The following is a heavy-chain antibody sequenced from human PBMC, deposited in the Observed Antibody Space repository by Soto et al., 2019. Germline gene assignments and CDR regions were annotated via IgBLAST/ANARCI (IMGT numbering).Heavy chain of an antibody. J-gene: IGHJ6*03. CDR1: GFTLSGYA. CDR2: ISSNGVGT. Sequence: GGSLRLSCAASGFTLSGYAMDWVRQAPGKGLEYVSGISSNGVGTYYANSVQGRFTISRDNSRNTVYLQMGSLRPEDMAVYYCARRARPDFYYMDVWGKGTTVTVSS. CDR3: ARRARPDFYYMDV. V-gene: IGHV3-64*01. D-gene: IGHD6-6*01.